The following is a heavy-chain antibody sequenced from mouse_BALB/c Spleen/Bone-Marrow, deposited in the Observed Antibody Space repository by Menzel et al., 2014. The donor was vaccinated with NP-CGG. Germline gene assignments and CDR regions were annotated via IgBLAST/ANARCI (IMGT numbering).Heavy chain of an antibody. CDR1: GYAFSSHW. V-gene: IGHV1-80*01. CDR2: IYPGDDDT. D-gene: IGHD2-4*01. J-gene: IGHJ2*01. CDR3: TRRYYDYDVSYFDY. Sequence: VQLQQSGAELVRPGSSVKISCKASGYAFSSHWLNWVKQRPGQGLEWIGQIYPGDDDTNYNGKFKGKATLTADKSSSSAYMQLSSLTSEDSAVYFCTRRYYDYDVSYFDYWGQGTTLTVSS.